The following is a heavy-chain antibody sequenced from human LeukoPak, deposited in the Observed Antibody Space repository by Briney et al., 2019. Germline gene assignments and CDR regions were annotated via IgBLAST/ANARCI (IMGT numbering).Heavy chain of an antibody. CDR3: ARTPSPSTVVTY. V-gene: IGHV4-31*03. D-gene: IGHD4-23*01. CDR1: GGSISSGGYY. CDR2: IYYSGST. J-gene: IGHJ4*02. Sequence: SQTLSLTCTVSGGSISSGGYYWSWIRQHPGTGLEWIGYIYYSGSTYYNPSLKSRVTISVDTSKNQFSLKLSSVTAADTAVYYCARTPSPSTVVTYWGQGTLVTVSS.